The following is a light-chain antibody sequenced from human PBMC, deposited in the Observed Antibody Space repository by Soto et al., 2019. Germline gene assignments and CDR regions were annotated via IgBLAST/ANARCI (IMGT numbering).Light chain of an antibody. CDR2: DVS. Sequence: QSVLTQPASVSGSPGQSITISCTGTSSDVGGYNYVSWYQQHPGKDPKLMIYDVSNRPSGVSNRFSGSKSGNTASLTISGLQAEDEADYYCSSYPSSSPPQRVFGGGTKRTVL. J-gene: IGLJ2*01. CDR1: SSDVGGYNY. CDR3: SSYPSSSPPQRV. V-gene: IGLV2-14*01.